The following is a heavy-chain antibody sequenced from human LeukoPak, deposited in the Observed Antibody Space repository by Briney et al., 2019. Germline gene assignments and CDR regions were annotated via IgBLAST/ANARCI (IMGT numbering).Heavy chain of an antibody. CDR1: GLTFSSFS. V-gene: IGHV3-21*06. CDR3: ARIRRNSDKSGFYYYYDY. Sequence: GGSLRLSCAASGLTFSSFSFNWVRQGPGKGLEWVSSINTVASYIYYADSVKGRFTISRDNAKNSLYLQMNSLRAEDTGVYYCARIRRNSDKSGFYYYYDYWGQGTLVTVSS. D-gene: IGHD3-22*01. J-gene: IGHJ4*02. CDR2: INTVASYI.